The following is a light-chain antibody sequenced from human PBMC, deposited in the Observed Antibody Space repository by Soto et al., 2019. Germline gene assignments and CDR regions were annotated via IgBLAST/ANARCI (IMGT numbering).Light chain of an antibody. CDR1: QSISSW. Sequence: DIQMTQSPSTLSASVGDRVTITCRASQSISSWLAWYQQKPGKAPKLLIYDASSLESGVPSRFSGSGSGTEFTLTISRLQPDDFATYYCQQYNSYPWTFGQGTKVENK. J-gene: IGKJ1*01. V-gene: IGKV1-5*01. CDR2: DAS. CDR3: QQYNSYPWT.